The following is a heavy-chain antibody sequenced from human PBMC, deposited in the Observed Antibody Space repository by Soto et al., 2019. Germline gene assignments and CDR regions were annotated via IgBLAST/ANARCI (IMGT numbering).Heavy chain of an antibody. D-gene: IGHD4-17*01. CDR1: GFTFSSYW. CDR2: INSDGSST. V-gene: IGHV3-74*01. Sequence: EVQLVESGGGLVQPGGSLRLSCAASGFTFSSYWMHWVRQAPGKGLVWVSRINSDGSSTSYADSVKGRFTISRDNAKNTLYLQMNSLRAEDTAVYYWAREDYGDYGFDYWGQGTLVTVSS. CDR3: AREDYGDYGFDY. J-gene: IGHJ4*02.